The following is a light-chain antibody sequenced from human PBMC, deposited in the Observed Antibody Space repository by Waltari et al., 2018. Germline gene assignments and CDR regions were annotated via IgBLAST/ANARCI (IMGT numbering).Light chain of an antibody. CDR1: NNDIGSHTL. CDR2: EVS. J-gene: IGLJ2*01. V-gene: IGLV2-14*01. CDR3: SSYATRYMVL. Sequence: QSALTQPASVSGSVGQSISISCTGSNNDIGSHTLFSWYQQYPGKPPKLVIYEVSNRPSGVSNRFSASKSGTTASLTISGLQAEDEAEYFCSSYATRYMVLFGGGTRVTVL.